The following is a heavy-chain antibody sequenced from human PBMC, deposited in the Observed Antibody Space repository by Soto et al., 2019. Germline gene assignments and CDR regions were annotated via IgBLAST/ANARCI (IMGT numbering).Heavy chain of an antibody. CDR2: INAGNGNT. D-gene: IGHD2-15*01. CDR3: ARGPGGPDGPGDY. V-gene: IGHV1-3*01. J-gene: IGHJ4*02. Sequence: QVQLVQSGAEVKKPGASVKVSCKASGYTFTSYAMHWVRQAPGQRLEWMGWINAGNGNTKYSQKFKGRVTITRDTSASTAYMELSSLRSEETAVYYCARGPGGPDGPGDYWGQGTLVTVSS. CDR1: GYTFTSYA.